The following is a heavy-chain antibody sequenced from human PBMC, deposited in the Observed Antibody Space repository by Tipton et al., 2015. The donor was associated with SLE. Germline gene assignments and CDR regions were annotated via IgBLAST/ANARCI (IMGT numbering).Heavy chain of an antibody. CDR1: FSSYG. D-gene: IGHD5-18*01. J-gene: IGHJ4*02. V-gene: IGHV4-34*01. CDR3: ASSFPSPLNSYGQGTFDY. CDR2: INHSGST. Sequence: FSSYGMHWVRQPPGKGLEWIGEINHSGSTNYNPSLKSRVTISVDTSKNQFSLKLRSVTAADTAVYYCASSFPSPLNSYGQGTFDYWGQGTLVTVSS.